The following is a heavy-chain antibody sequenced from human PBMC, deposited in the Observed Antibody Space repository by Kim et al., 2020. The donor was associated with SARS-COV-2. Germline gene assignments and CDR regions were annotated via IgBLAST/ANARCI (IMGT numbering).Heavy chain of an antibody. Sequence: SETLSLTCTVSGGPISSYYWSWIRQPPGKGLEWIGHIFYSGRTNYNPSLKSRVTISVDTSKNQLSLKLSSVTAADTAVYYCARGSTTPLNWFDPWGQGTL. J-gene: IGHJ5*02. V-gene: IGHV4-59*13. CDR3: ARGSTTPLNWFDP. CDR1: GGPISSYY. D-gene: IGHD4-17*01. CDR2: IFYSGRT.